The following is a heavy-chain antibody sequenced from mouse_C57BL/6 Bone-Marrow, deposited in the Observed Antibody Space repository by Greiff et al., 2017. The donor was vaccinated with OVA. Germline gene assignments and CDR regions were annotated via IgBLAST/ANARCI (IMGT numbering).Heavy chain of an antibody. Sequence: QVQLQQSGAELVKPGASVKMSCKASGYTFTSYWITWVKQRPGQGLEWIGDIYPRSGNTYYNEKFKGKATLTADKSSSTAYMELRSLTSEDSAVYFCARGDYYDSREPYWGQGTLVTVSA. J-gene: IGHJ3*01. CDR3: ARGDYYDSREPY. V-gene: IGHV1-55*01. D-gene: IGHD1-1*01. CDR2: IYPRSGNT. CDR1: GYTFTSYW.